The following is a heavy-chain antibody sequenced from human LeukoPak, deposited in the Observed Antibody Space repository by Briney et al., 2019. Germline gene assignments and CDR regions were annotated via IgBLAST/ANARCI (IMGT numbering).Heavy chain of an antibody. CDR2: IYYSGST. J-gene: IGHJ5*02. CDR1: GGSISSSSYY. Sequence: SETLSLTCTVSGGSISSSSYYWGWIRQPPGKGLEWIGSIYYSGSTYYNPSLKSRVTISVDTSKNQFSLKLSSVTAADTAVYYCARHGPLFRPYNWFDPWGQGTLVTVSS. CDR3: ARHGPLFRPYNWFDP. V-gene: IGHV4-39*01. D-gene: IGHD2-21*01.